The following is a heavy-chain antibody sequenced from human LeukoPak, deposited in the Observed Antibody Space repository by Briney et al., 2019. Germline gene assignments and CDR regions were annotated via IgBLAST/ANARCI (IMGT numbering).Heavy chain of an antibody. D-gene: IGHD2-15*01. Sequence: GGSLRLSCAASEFTFSSYGMHWVRQAPGKGLEWVSTIGGGDVEIHYADSVKGRFTISRDNSKNTLYLQMNSLRAEDTAVYYCGRGHRFCSRGNCNSPVDYWGQGTLVTVSS. CDR3: GRGHRFCSRGNCNSPVDY. V-gene: IGHV3-23*01. J-gene: IGHJ4*02. CDR2: IGGGDVEI. CDR1: EFTFSSYG.